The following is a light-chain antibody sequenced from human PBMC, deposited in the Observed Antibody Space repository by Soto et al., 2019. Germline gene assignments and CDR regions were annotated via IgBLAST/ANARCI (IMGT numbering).Light chain of an antibody. CDR2: AAS. Sequence: DIQMTQSPSSLSASVGDRVTITCRASQSISSYLNWYQQKPGKAPKLLIYAASSLQSGVPSRFSGSGSGTDFTLTISSLQPEDFATYYCQQRGKWPSTFGPGTKVEMK. CDR3: QQRGKWPST. J-gene: IGKJ2*02. CDR1: QSISSY. V-gene: IGKV1-39*01.